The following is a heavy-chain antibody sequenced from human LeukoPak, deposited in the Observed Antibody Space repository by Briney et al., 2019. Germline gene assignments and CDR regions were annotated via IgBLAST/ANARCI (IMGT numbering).Heavy chain of an antibody. CDR1: GGSISSSSFY. CDR3: ARATKVVRLVVFHY. D-gene: IGHD2-8*02. Sequence: SETLSLTCTVSGGSISSSSFYWGWIRQPPGKGLEWIGTISYSGTTYYNPSLKSRMTMSVGPSKNQFSLKLSSVTAADTAVYYCARATKVVRLVVFHYWGQGTLVTVSS. V-gene: IGHV4-39*01. CDR2: ISYSGTT. J-gene: IGHJ4*02.